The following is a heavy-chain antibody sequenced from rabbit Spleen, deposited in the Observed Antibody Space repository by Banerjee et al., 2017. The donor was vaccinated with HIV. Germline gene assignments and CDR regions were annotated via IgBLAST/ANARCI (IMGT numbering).Heavy chain of an antibody. J-gene: IGHJ4*01. D-gene: IGHD6-1*01. V-gene: IGHV1S45*01. CDR1: GFSFSNKAV. CDR3: ARGSYYTYGFAGYAATIQGDYFNL. CDR2: INAVTGKA. Sequence: QEQLKETGGGLVQPGGSLTLSCTASGFSFSNKAVMCWVRQAPGKGLEWIACINAVTGKAVYASWAKGRFTFSKTSSTTVTLQMTSLTAADTATYFCARGSYYTYGFAGYAATIQGDYFNLWGQGTLVTVS.